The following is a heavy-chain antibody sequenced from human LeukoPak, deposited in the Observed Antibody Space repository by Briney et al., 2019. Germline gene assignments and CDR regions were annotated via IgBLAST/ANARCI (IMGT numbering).Heavy chain of an antibody. V-gene: IGHV7-4-1*02. CDR2: INTNTGNP. D-gene: IGHD4-23*01. CDR3: ARRIDYGGNLAFDI. CDR1: GYTFTSYA. J-gene: IGHJ3*02. Sequence: ASVKVSCKASGYTFTSYAMNWVRQAPGQGLEWMGWINTNTGNPTYAQGFTGRFVFSLDTSVSTAYLQISSLKAEDTAVYYCARRIDYGGNLAFDIWGQGTMVTVSS.